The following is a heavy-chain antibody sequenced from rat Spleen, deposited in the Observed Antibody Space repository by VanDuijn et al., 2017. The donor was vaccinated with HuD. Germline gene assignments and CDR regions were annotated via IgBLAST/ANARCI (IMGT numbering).Heavy chain of an antibody. CDR3: TTRQLGAFAY. CDR1: GFTFSNYG. CDR2: ISYDGGST. D-gene: IGHD5-1*01. Sequence: EVQLVESGGGLVQPGRSMKLSCAASGFTFSNYGMAWVRQAPKKGLEWVAYISYDGGSTYYRDPVKGRFTISRDNAKSTLYLQMDSLRSEDTATYYCTTRQLGAFAYWGQGTLVTVSS. J-gene: IGHJ3*01. V-gene: IGHV5-20*01.